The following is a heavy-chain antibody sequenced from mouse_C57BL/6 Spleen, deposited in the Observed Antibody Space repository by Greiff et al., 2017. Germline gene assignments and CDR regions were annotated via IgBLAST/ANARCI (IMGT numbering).Heavy chain of an antibody. V-gene: IGHV5-4*01. Sequence: EVKLMESGGGLVKPGGSLKLSCAASGFTFSSYAMSWVRQTPEKRLEWVATISDGGSYTYYPDNVKGRFTISRDNAKNNLYLQMSHLKSEDTAMYYCARDQRDYENFDYWGQGTTLTVSS. J-gene: IGHJ2*01. CDR3: ARDQRDYENFDY. CDR1: GFTFSSYA. CDR2: ISDGGSYT. D-gene: IGHD1-1*01.